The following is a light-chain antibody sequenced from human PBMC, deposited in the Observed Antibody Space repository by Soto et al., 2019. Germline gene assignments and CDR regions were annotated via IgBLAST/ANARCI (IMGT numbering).Light chain of an antibody. V-gene: IGKV3-20*01. Sequence: EIVLTQSPGTLSLSPGERATLSCRASQSVSSSYLAGYQEKPGQAPRLLISGASNRATGIPDRFRGYGSGTDFTLTVSRLEPEDVAVYYCQQYGSTPHTFGQGTNLEIK. CDR2: GAS. CDR1: QSVSSSY. CDR3: QQYGSTPHT. J-gene: IGKJ2*01.